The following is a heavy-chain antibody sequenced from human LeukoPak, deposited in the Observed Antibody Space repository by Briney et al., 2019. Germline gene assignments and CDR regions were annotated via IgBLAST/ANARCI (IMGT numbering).Heavy chain of an antibody. Sequence: ASVKVSCKASGYTFTSYGISWVRQAPGQGLEWMGWISAYNGNTNYAQKLQGRVTMTTDTSTSTAYMELRSLRSDDTAVYYCARIPGRLRADYYYYYMDVWGKGTTVTVSS. D-gene: IGHD5-12*01. CDR2: ISAYNGNT. V-gene: IGHV1-18*01. CDR1: GYTFTSYG. CDR3: ARIPGRLRADYYYYYMDV. J-gene: IGHJ6*03.